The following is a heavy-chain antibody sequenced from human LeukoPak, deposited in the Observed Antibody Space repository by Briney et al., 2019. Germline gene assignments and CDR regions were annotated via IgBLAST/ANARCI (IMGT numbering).Heavy chain of an antibody. Sequence: TSETLSLTCPVSGGSISSYYWSWIRQPPGKGLEWIGYIYYSGSTNYNPSLKSRVTISVDTSKNQFSLKLSSVTAADTAVYYCARHRGYSSGWALDVWGQGTTVTVSS. CDR2: IYYSGST. V-gene: IGHV4-59*08. J-gene: IGHJ6*02. D-gene: IGHD6-19*01. CDR1: GGSISSYY. CDR3: ARHRGYSSGWALDV.